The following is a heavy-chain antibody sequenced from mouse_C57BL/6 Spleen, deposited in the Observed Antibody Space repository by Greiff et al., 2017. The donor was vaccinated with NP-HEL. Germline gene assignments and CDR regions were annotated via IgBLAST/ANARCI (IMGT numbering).Heavy chain of an antibody. CDR2: IYPGDGDT. Sequence: QVQLQQSGPELVKPGASVKISCKASGYAFSSSWMNWVKQRPGKGLEWIGRIYPGDGDTNYNGKFKGKATLTADKSSSTAYMQLSSLTSEDSAVYFCARRREYDYEAAWFAYWGQGTLVTVSA. J-gene: IGHJ3*01. D-gene: IGHD2-4*01. CDR3: ARRREYDYEAAWFAY. V-gene: IGHV1-82*01. CDR1: GYAFSSSW.